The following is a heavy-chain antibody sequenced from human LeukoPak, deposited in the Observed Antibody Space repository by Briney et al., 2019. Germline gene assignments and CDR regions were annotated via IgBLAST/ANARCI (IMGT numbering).Heavy chain of an antibody. CDR2: ITSSGGDT. J-gene: IGHJ3*02. D-gene: IGHD3-22*01. CDR3: AKGDSSGYIHALDI. CDR1: GFIFTSFG. Sequence: SGGSLRLSCAASGFIFTSFGTSWVRQAPGKGQEWVSGITSSGGDTYYADSVKGRFTISRDNSKNTLYLQMNSLRAEDTAVYYCAKGDSSGYIHALDIWGQGTMAIVSS. V-gene: IGHV3-23*01.